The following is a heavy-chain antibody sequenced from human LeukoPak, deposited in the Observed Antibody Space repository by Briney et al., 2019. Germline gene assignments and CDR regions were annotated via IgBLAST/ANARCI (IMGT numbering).Heavy chain of an antibody. V-gene: IGHV4-59*01. CDR1: GGSISSYY. Sequence: SETLSLTCTVSGGSISSYYWSWIRQPPGKGLEWIGYIYYSGSTNYNPSLKSRVTISVDTSKNQFSLKLSSVTAADTAVYYCAREGRTTPLDYWGQGTLATVSS. CDR2: IYYSGST. D-gene: IGHD3-10*01. CDR3: AREGRTTPLDY. J-gene: IGHJ4*02.